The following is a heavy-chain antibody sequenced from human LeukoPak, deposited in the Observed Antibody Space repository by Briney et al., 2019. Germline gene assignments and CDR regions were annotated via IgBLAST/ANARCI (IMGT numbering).Heavy chain of an antibody. V-gene: IGHV3-33*01. J-gene: IGHJ4*02. Sequence: ASGYTFTGYYMHWVRQAPGKGPEWVALIWYDGSNKYYGDSVKGRFTISRDNPKNTVYLQMNSLRAEDTGVYYCARDRLEAVTDDDYFDYWGQGTLVTVSS. CDR1: GYTFTGYY. CDR2: IWYDGSNK. CDR3: ARDRLEAVTDDDYFDY. D-gene: IGHD2-21*02.